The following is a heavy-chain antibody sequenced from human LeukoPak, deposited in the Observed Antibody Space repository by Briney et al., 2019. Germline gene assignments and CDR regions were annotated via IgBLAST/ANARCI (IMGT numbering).Heavy chain of an antibody. CDR3: ARGIAVAEWFYYYYYMDV. CDR2: INPSGGST. D-gene: IGHD6-19*01. Sequence: GASVKVSCKASGYTFTSYYMHWVRQAPGQGLEWMGIINPSGGSTSYAQKFQGRVTMTRDTSTSTVYMELSGLRSEDTAVYYCARGIAVAEWFYYYYYMDVWGKGTTVTVSS. V-gene: IGHV1-46*01. CDR1: GYTFTSYY. J-gene: IGHJ6*03.